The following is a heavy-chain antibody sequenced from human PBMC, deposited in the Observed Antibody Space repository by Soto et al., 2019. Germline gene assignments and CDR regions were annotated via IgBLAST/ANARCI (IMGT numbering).Heavy chain of an antibody. J-gene: IGHJ5*02. CDR1: GYTFTSYA. Sequence: GASVKVSCKASGYTFTSYAMHWVRQAPGQRLEWMGWINAGNGNTKYSQKFQGRVTITRDTSASTAYMELTSLRSEDTAVYYCARDHRLLWFGELPYNWFDPWGQGTLVTV. CDR3: ARDHRLLWFGELPYNWFDP. D-gene: IGHD3-10*01. CDR2: INAGNGNT. V-gene: IGHV1-3*01.